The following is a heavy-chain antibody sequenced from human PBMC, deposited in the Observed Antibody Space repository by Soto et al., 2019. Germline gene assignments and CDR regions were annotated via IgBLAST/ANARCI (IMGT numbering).Heavy chain of an antibody. D-gene: IGHD6-13*01. J-gene: IGHJ4*02. CDR3: ARIGSWSLNFDY. CDR2: LWDDGSNK. Sequence: QVQLVESGGGVVQPGRSLRLSCAASGFTFSSYHMHWVRQAPGKGLQWVAVLWDDGSNKYYADSVKGRFTISRDNSKNTLYLQMNSLRAEDTAVYYCARIGSWSLNFDYWGQGTLVTVSS. CDR1: GFTFSSYH. V-gene: IGHV3-33*01.